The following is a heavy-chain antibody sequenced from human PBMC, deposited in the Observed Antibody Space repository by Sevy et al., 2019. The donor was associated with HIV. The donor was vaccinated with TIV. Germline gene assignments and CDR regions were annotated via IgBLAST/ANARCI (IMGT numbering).Heavy chain of an antibody. Sequence: GGSLRLSCAASGFSFNSSSMNWLRQAPGKGLEWLAYITRDGKTKYYADFVKGRFTISRDNAQNSLFLQLNSLRDDDTAVYYCARDYSGSYYSFDLWGHGTLVTVSS. V-gene: IGHV3-48*02. D-gene: IGHD1-26*01. J-gene: IGHJ4*01. CDR3: ARDYSGSYYSFDL. CDR1: GFSFNSSS. CDR2: ITRDGKTK.